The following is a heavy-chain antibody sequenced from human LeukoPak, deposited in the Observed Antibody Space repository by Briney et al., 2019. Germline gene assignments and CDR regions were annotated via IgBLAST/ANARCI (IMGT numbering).Heavy chain of an antibody. V-gene: IGHV3-23*01. D-gene: IGHD6-6*01. CDR1: GFTFSNNA. Sequence: GGSLRLSCAASGFTFSNNAMSWVRQAPGKGLEWVSAITADGGTTFYADSVKGLLTISRDNAKNTLYLQVNSLRADATAVYYCASRGSSSSQYYWGQGTLVTVSS. J-gene: IGHJ4*02. CDR2: ITADGGTT. CDR3: ASRGSSSSQYY.